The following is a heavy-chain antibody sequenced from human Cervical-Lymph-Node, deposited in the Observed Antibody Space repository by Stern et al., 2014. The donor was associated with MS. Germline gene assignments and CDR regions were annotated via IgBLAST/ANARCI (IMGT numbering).Heavy chain of an antibody. CDR3: ARQGGRYSPKN. Sequence: QLQLQESGPGLVKPSETLSLTCTVSGGSISSSGFYWGWIRQPPGKGLEWIATISYSGSTYYNSSLKSRVTMSADPSTHQFSLKMSSVTAADTAVYYCARQGGRYSPKNWGQGTLVTVSS. D-gene: IGHD1-1*01. J-gene: IGHJ4*02. V-gene: IGHV4-39*01. CDR1: GGSISSSGFY. CDR2: ISYSGST.